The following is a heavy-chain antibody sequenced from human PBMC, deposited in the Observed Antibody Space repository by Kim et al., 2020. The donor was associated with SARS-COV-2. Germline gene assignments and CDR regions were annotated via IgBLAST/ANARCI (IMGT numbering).Heavy chain of an antibody. V-gene: IGHV4-61*01. D-gene: IGHD2-2*01. J-gene: IGHJ6*02. CDR1: GGSVSSGSYY. Sequence: SETLSRTCTVSGGSVSSGSYYWSWIRQPPGKGLEWIGYIYYSGSTNYNPSLKSRVTISVDTSKNQFSLKLSSVTAADTAVYYCARGPIVVVPAAAVVITFYYCYGMDVWGQGTTVTVSS. CDR2: IYYSGST. CDR3: ARGPIVVVPAAAVVITFYYCYGMDV.